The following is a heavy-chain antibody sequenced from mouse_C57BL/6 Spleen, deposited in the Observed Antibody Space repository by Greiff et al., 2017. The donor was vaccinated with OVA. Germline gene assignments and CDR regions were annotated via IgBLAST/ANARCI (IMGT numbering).Heavy chain of an antibody. V-gene: IGHV1-18*01. J-gene: IGHJ3*01. D-gene: IGHD1-1*01. Sequence: EVQLQQSGPELVKPGASVKIPCKASGYTFTDYNMDWVKQSHGKSLEWIGDINPNNGGTIYNQKFKGKATLTVDKSSSTAYMELRSLTSEDTAVYYCARNYGSSPLFAYWGQGTLVTVSA. CDR1: GYTFTDYN. CDR2: INPNNGGT. CDR3: ARNYGSSPLFAY.